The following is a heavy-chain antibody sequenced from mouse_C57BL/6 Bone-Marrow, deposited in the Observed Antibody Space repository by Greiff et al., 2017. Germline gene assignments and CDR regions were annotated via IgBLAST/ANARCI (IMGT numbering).Heavy chain of an antibody. J-gene: IGHJ2*01. CDR3: ARLGYDGYLYYFDY. V-gene: IGHV5-6*02. CDR1: GFTFSSYG. Sequence: DVKLVESGGDLVKPGGSLKLSCAASGFTFSSYGMSWVRQTPDKRLEWVATISSGGSYTYYPDSVKGRFTISRDNAKNTLYLQMSSLKSEDTAMYYCARLGYDGYLYYFDYWGQGTTLTVSS. D-gene: IGHD2-3*01. CDR2: ISSGGSYT.